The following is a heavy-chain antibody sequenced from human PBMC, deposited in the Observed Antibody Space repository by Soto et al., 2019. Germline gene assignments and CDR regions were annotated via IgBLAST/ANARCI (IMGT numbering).Heavy chain of an antibody. Sequence: GGSLRLSCEASGFTFSDYFMNWVRQAPGKGLEWISYISSSSSYAKYADSVKGRFTISRDNFKNMLYLQMNSLRAEDTAVYYCAKHDFWTLYNTGLDSWGQGTLVTVSS. CDR3: AKHDFWTLYNTGLDS. CDR1: GFTFSDYF. D-gene: IGHD3-3*01. J-gene: IGHJ4*02. CDR2: ISSSSSYA. V-gene: IGHV3-11*03.